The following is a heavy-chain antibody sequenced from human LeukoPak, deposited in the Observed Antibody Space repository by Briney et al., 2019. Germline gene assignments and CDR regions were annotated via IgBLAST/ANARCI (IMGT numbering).Heavy chain of an antibody. V-gene: IGHV4-59*01. CDR2: IYYSGST. Sequence: SQTLSLTCAVSGGSISSYYWSWIRQPPGKGLEWIGYIYYSGSTNYNPSLKSRVTISVDTSKNQFSLKLSSVTAADTAVYYCAREAITGTSFDYWGQGTLVTVSS. D-gene: IGHD1-7*01. J-gene: IGHJ4*02. CDR1: GGSISSYY. CDR3: AREAITGTSFDY.